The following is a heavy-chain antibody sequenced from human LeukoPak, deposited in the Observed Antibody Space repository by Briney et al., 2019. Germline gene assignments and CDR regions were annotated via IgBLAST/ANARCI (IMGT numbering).Heavy chain of an antibody. CDR1: GYTFTSYY. V-gene: IGHV1-46*03. J-gene: IGHJ4*02. CDR2: INPSGGST. CDR3: ARDLPQNEVITRDY. D-gene: IGHD3-16*02. Sequence: ASVKVSCKASGYTFTSYYMHWVRQAPGQGVEWMGLINPSGGSTSYAQKFQGRVTITRDTSTSTVYMELSSLRSEDTAVYYCARDLPQNEVITRDYWGQGTLVTVSS.